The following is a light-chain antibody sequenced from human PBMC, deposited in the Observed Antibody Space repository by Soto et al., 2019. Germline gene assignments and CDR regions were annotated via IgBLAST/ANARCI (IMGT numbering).Light chain of an antibody. CDR1: QSVSSSY. V-gene: IGKV3-20*01. CDR3: QQYGSSPHT. CDR2: GAS. Sequence: EIVLTQSSGTLSLSPGERATLSCRASQSVSSSYLAWYQHKPGQAPRLLIYGASSRATGIPDRFSGSGSGTDFTLTISRLEPEDFAVYYCQQYGSSPHTFGQGTKLENK. J-gene: IGKJ2*01.